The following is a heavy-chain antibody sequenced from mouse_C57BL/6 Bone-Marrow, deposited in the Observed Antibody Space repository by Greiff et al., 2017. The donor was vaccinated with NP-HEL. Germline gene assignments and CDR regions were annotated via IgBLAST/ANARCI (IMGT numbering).Heavy chain of an antibody. D-gene: IGHD1-2*01. CDR1: FFPFLSSS. Sequence: EVMLVESEGGLVQPGSSMTLSCTSSFFPFLSSSLSCFLPFPSPFLYWVANINYDGSSTYYLDSLKSRFIISRDNAKNILYLQMSSLKSEDTATYYCARGDYGPSYYAMDYWGQGTSVTVSS. V-gene: IGHV5-16*01. J-gene: IGHJ4*01. CDR2: INYDGSST. CDR3: ARGDYGPSYYAMDY.